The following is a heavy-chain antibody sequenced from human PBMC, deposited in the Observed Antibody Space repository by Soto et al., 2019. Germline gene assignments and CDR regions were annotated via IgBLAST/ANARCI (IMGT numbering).Heavy chain of an antibody. CDR1: GFTFTSSA. Sequence: GASVKVSCKASGFTFTSSAVQWVRQARGQRLEWIGWIVVGSGNTNYAQKFQERVTITRDMSTSTAYMELNSLRSEDTAVYYCAADPIPGYSSGWHSAHASGVPRPHNPNYYYYGMDVWGQGTTVTVSS. J-gene: IGHJ6*02. V-gene: IGHV1-58*01. CDR2: IVVGSGNT. CDR3: AADPIPGYSSGWHSAHASGVPRPHNPNYYYYGMDV. D-gene: IGHD6-19*01.